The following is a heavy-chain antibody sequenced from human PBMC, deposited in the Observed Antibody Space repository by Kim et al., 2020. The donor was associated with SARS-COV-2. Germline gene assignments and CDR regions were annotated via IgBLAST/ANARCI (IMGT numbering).Heavy chain of an antibody. Sequence: GGSLRLSCAASGFTFSSYAMSWVRQAPGKGLEWVSAISGSGGSTYYADSVKGRFTISRDNSKNTLYLQMNSLRAEDTAVYYCAKLGGQWPHHGSDLLDYWGQGTLVTVSS. CDR2: ISGSGGST. CDR3: AKLGGQWPHHGSDLLDY. V-gene: IGHV3-23*01. D-gene: IGHD6-19*01. J-gene: IGHJ4*02. CDR1: GFTFSSYA.